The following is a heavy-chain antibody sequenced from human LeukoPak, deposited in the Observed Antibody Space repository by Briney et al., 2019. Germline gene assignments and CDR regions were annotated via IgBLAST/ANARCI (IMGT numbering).Heavy chain of an antibody. Sequence: GGTLRLSCAASGFTFRSYGMSWVRQTPGKGLEWVSAISSSGGSTYYADSVKGRFTISRDNSKNTLFLQMSSLRAEDTAVYYCAKEPIVAVNGPVWGIGTTVTISS. CDR3: AKEPIVAVNGPV. J-gene: IGHJ6*04. V-gene: IGHV3-23*01. CDR2: ISSSGGST. CDR1: GFTFRSYG. D-gene: IGHD6-13*01.